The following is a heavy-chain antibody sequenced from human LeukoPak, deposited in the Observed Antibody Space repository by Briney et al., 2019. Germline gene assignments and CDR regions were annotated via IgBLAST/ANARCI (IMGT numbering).Heavy chain of an antibody. CDR3: AKDRYSSGWYPDS. CDR1: GFTFSTYA. J-gene: IGHJ4*02. Sequence: GGSLRLSCAASGFTFSTYAMSWVRQAPGMGLEWVSGISGSGGSTYYADSVKGRFTISRDNSKNTLYLQMNSLRAEDTAVYHSAKDRYSSGWYPDSWGQGTLVTV. D-gene: IGHD6-19*01. CDR2: ISGSGGST. V-gene: IGHV3-23*01.